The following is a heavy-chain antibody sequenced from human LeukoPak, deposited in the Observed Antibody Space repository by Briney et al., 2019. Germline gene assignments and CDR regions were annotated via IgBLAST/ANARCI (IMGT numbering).Heavy chain of an antibody. J-gene: IGHJ4*02. CDR1: GFPFSSAA. Sequence: TGGSLRLSCAASGFPFSSAAMSWVRQTPANGLEWVSSITGDGVTTYYADSVKGRFTISRDNSKNVLFLQMNSLGAEDSASYFCAKERRRVDTSMIRSHYFDYWGQGTPVTVSS. V-gene: IGHV3-23*01. CDR3: AKERRRVDTSMIRSHYFDY. CDR2: ITGDGVTT. D-gene: IGHD3-16*01.